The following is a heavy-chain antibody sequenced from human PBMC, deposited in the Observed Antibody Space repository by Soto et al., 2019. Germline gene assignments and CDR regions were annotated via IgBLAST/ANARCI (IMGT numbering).Heavy chain of an antibody. CDR2: ISYDGSNK. CDR3: AKDGPPGSWDYYYYMDV. V-gene: IGHV3-30*18. Sequence: QVQLVESGGGVVQPGRSLRLSCAASGFTFSSYGMHWVRQAPGKGLGWVAVISYDGSNKYYADSVKGRFTISRDNSKNTLYLQMNSLRAEDTAVYYCAKDGPPGSWDYYYYMDVWGKGTTVTVSS. J-gene: IGHJ6*03. D-gene: IGHD6-13*01. CDR1: GFTFSSYG.